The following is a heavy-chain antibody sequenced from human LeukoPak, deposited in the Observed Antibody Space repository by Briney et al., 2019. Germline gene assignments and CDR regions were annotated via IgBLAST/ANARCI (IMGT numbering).Heavy chain of an antibody. CDR2: ISSSGGST. CDR1: GFTFSSYG. V-gene: IGHV3-23*01. Sequence: GGSLRLSCAASGFTFSSYGMHWVRQAPGKGLEWVSAISSSGGSTYYADSVKGRFTISRDNSKNTLYLQMNSLRAEDTAVYYCAKGAGGVVPVNFDYWGQGTLVTVSS. CDR3: AKGAGGVVPVNFDY. D-gene: IGHD2-2*01. J-gene: IGHJ4*02.